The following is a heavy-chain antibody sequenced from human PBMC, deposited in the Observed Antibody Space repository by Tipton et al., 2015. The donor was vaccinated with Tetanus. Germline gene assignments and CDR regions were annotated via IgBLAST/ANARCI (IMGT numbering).Heavy chain of an antibody. V-gene: IGHV4-61*01. Sequence: TLSLTCSVSGYSVGRGTDYWTWIRQPPGKGLEWIGHVYLSGSTYYNPSLESRLTLSVDESNNRFSLQLKSVTTADTAVYYCASFYCGGACHSPYYNAMDVWGQGTTVTVSS. D-gene: IGHD2-21*02. CDR2: VYLSGST. CDR3: ASFYCGGACHSPYYNAMDV. J-gene: IGHJ6*02. CDR1: GYSVGRGTDY.